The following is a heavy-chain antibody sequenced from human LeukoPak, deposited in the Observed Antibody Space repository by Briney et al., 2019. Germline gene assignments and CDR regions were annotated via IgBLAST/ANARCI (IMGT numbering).Heavy chain of an antibody. CDR2: INHSGST. J-gene: IGHJ4*02. CDR3: ARRITMIVVVIAYYFDY. Sequence: SETLSLTCAVYGGSFSGYYWSWIRQPPGKGLEWIGEINHSGSTNYNPSLKSRVTISVDTSKYQFSLKLSSVTAADTAVYYCARRITMIVVVIAYYFDYWGQGTLVTVSS. D-gene: IGHD3-22*01. V-gene: IGHV4-34*01. CDR1: GGSFSGYY.